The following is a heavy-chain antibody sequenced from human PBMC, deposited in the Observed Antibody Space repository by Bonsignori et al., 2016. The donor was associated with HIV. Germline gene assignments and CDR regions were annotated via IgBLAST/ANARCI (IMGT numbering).Heavy chain of an antibody. Sequence: WIRQPPGKGLEWVAVIWYNGNNKYYADSVKGRFTISRDNSKNTLYLQMNSLRAEDTALYYCAKARSGDLLDYWGQGTLVTVSS. CDR2: IWYNGNNK. D-gene: IGHD7-27*01. V-gene: IGHV3-33*06. CDR3: AKARSGDLLDY. J-gene: IGHJ4*02.